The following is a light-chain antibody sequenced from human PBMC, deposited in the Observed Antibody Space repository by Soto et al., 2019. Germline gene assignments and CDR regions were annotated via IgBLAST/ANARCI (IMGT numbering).Light chain of an antibody. CDR2: GAS. J-gene: IGKJ1*01. CDR3: QQYNNWRT. V-gene: IGKV3-15*01. CDR1: QSVSVRF. Sequence: EIVLTQSPGTLSLSTGERATLSCRASQSVSVRFLAWYQQKPGQAPRLLIYGASTRATGIPARFSGSGSGTEFTLTISSLQSEDFAVYYCQQYNNWRTFGQGTKVDI.